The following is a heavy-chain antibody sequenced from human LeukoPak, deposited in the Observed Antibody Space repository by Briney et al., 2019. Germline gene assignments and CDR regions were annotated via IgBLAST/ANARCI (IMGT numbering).Heavy chain of an antibody. CDR2: ISAYNGNT. Sequence: ASVKVSCKASGYTFTSYGISWVRQAPGQGLEWMGWISAYNGNTNYAQKLQGRVTMTTDTSTSTAYMELRSLRSDDTAVYYCATSTARYHYYDSSGYYEIDYWGQGTLVTVSS. CDR1: GYTFTSYG. J-gene: IGHJ4*02. CDR3: ATSTARYHYYDSSGYYEIDY. V-gene: IGHV1-18*01. D-gene: IGHD3-22*01.